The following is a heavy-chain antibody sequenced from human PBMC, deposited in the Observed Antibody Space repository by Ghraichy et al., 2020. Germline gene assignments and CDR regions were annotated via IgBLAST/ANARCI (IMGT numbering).Heavy chain of an antibody. CDR1: GGSFSGYY. CDR2: INHSGST. Sequence: SETLSLTCAVYGGSFSGYYWSWIRQPPGKGLEWIGEINHSGSTNYNPSLKSRVTISLDTSKNQFSLKLSSVTAADTAVYYCARLGGYYYGSGSYFSYYYYGMDVWGQGTTVTVSS. CDR3: ARLGGYYYGSGSYFSYYYYGMDV. J-gene: IGHJ6*02. V-gene: IGHV4-34*01. D-gene: IGHD3-10*01.